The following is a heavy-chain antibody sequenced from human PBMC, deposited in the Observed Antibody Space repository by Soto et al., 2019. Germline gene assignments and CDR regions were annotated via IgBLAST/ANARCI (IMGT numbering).Heavy chain of an antibody. J-gene: IGHJ4*02. CDR3: ANRDVPEGYFDD. Sequence: HPGGSLRLSCAASGFTFSSYAMSWVRQAPGKGLEWVSAISGSGGSTYYADSVKGRFTISRDNSKNTLYLQMNSLRAEDTAVYYCANRDVPEGYFDDWGQGTLVTVSS. CDR1: GFTFSSYA. D-gene: IGHD3-16*01. V-gene: IGHV3-23*01. CDR2: ISGSGGST.